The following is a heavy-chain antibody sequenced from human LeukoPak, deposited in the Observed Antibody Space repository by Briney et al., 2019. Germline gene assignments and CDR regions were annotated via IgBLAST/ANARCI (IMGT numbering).Heavy chain of an antibody. Sequence: KTSETLSLTCTVSGGSVSSSSYYWGWIRQPPGKGLEWIGSISYSGTNYNNPSLKSRVSISIDTSKNQFSVKLTSVTAADTAMYYCASLATLRSWGQGTLVTVSS. V-gene: IGHV4-39*01. CDR2: ISYSGTN. CDR3: ASLATLRS. CDR1: GGSVSSSSYY. D-gene: IGHD3-10*01. J-gene: IGHJ5*02.